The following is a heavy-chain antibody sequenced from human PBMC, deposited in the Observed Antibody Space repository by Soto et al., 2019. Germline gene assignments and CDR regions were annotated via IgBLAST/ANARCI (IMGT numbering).Heavy chain of an antibody. D-gene: IGHD1-26*01. CDR3: STGSPFSGSVFDY. J-gene: IGHJ4*02. CDR1: GFSCRTTW. V-gene: IGHV3-15*05. Sequence: EVQLVESGGGLVKPGGSLRLSCAASGFSCRTTWMAWVRQAPGKGLEWVGRIKSKSAGETTDYADPVKGRFTISRDDSKDTLYLHMDSLETGDTAVYYCSTGSPFSGSVFDYWGQGTLVTVSS. CDR2: IKSKSAGETT.